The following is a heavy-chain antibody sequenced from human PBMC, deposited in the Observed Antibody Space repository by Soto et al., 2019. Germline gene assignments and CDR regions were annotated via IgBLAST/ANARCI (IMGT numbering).Heavy chain of an antibody. CDR2: ISRDGSKT. D-gene: IGHD3-10*01. CDR1: GFTFSSYV. V-gene: IGHV3-30-3*01. Sequence: QVQLVESGGGVVQPGRSPTLSCAASGFTFSSYVIHWVRQTPDKGLEWVAFISRDGSKTYYADSVKGRFTISRDNSKNTLYLEMNSLRAEDTAVYYCARDDEGGSDCDLGYWGQGTLVTVSS. J-gene: IGHJ4*02. CDR3: ARDDEGGSDCDLGY.